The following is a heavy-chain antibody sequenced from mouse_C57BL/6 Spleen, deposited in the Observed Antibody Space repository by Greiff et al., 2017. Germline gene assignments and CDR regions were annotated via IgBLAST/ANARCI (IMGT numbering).Heavy chain of an antibody. CDR2: IYPGSGNT. D-gene: IGHD1-1*01. CDR3: ARRGGLLRAPFDY. V-gene: IGHV1-66*01. CDR1: GYSFTSYY. J-gene: IGHJ2*01. Sequence: QVQLKQSGPELVKPGASVKISCKASGYSFTSYYIHWVKQRPGQGLEWIGWIYPGSGNTKYNEKFKGKATLTADTSSSTAYMQRSSLTSEDSAVYYCARRGGLLRAPFDYWGQGTTLTVSS.